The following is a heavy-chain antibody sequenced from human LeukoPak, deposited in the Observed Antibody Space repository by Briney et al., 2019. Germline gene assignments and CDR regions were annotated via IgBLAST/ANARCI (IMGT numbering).Heavy chain of an antibody. CDR3: ARGVLDTAMVRFDY. CDR1: GGSISSSTYS. J-gene: IGHJ4*02. CDR2: IHSSGST. Sequence: SETLSLTCTVSGGSISSSTYSWTWIRQPAGKGLEWIGRIHSSGSTRYNPSLKSRVTISVDTSKNRFSLNLSSVTAADTAVYFCARGVLDTAMVRFDYWGQGTLVTVSS. D-gene: IGHD5-18*01. V-gene: IGHV4-61*02.